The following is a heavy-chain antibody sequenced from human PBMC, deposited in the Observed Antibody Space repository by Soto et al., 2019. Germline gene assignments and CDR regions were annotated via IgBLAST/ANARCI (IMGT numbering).Heavy chain of an antibody. V-gene: IGHV3-7*01. Sequence: SGGSLRLSCAASGFTFSSYWMSWVRQAPGKGLEWVANIKQDGSEKYYVDSVKGRFTISRDNAKNSLYLQMNSLRAEDTAVYYCARDQYYYGSEPFDYWGQGTLVTVSS. D-gene: IGHD3-10*01. CDR2: IKQDGSEK. CDR3: ARDQYYYGSEPFDY. J-gene: IGHJ4*02. CDR1: GFTFSSYW.